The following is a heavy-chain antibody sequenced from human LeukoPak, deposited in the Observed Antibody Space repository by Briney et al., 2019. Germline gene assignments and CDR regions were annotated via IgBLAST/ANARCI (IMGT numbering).Heavy chain of an antibody. V-gene: IGHV1-69*05. J-gene: IGHJ5*02. CDR2: IIPIFGTA. Sequence: SVKVSCKASGGTFSSYAISWVRQAPGQGLEWMGGIIPIFGTANYAQKFQGRVTITTDESTSTAYMELSSLRSEDTAVYYCAKENPHYDSSGYFYLWGQGTLVTVSS. D-gene: IGHD3-22*01. CDR3: AKENPHYDSSGYFYL. CDR1: GGTFSSYA.